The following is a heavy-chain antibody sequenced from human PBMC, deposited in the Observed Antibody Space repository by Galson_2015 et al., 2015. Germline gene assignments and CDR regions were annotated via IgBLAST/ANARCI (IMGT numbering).Heavy chain of an antibody. Sequence: SVKVSCKASGGTFSSYAISWVRQAPGQGLEWMGGIIPIFGTANYAQKFQGRVTITADESTSTAYMELSSLRSEDTAVYYCARNGYGDYDAFDIWGQGTMVTVSS. J-gene: IGHJ3*02. CDR3: ARNGYGDYDAFDI. V-gene: IGHV1-69*13. CDR1: GGTFSSYA. CDR2: IIPIFGTA. D-gene: IGHD4-17*01.